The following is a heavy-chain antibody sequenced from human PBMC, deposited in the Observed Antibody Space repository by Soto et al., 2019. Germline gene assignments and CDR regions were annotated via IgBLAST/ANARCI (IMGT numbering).Heavy chain of an antibody. V-gene: IGHV3-21*01. CDR2: ISSSSSYI. Sequence: EVQLVESGGGLVKPGGSLRLSCAASGFTFSSYSMNWVRQAPGKGLEWVSSISSSSSYIYYADSVKGRFTISRDNAKNSLYLQMKSLSAEDTAVYYCAVAWGRYYSDYYMDVWGKGTGVNVPS. J-gene: IGHJ6*03. CDR3: AVAWGRYYSDYYMDV. CDR1: GFTFSSYS. D-gene: IGHD2-15*01.